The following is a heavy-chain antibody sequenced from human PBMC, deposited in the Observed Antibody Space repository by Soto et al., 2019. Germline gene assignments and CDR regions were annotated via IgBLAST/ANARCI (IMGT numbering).Heavy chain of an antibody. D-gene: IGHD2-8*01. CDR3: ARGGIMAQSSLHFDS. CDR2: INHSGST. V-gene: IGHV4-34*01. Sequence: SETLSLTCGVYGGSFSEYYWSWIRQPPGKGLEWIAEINHSGSTYYNPSLKSRVTISVDTSKSQFSLKLSSVTGADTAVYFCARGGIMAQSSLHFDSWGQGTLVTVSS. J-gene: IGHJ4*02. CDR1: GGSFSEYY.